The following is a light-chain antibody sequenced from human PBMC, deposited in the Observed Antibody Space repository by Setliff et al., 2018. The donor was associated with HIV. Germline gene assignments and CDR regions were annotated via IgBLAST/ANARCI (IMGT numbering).Light chain of an antibody. CDR3: CSFAGSYTYV. CDR2: DVS. J-gene: IGLJ1*01. CDR1: SSDVGRYNY. V-gene: IGLV2-11*01. Sequence: QSALTQPRSVSGSPGQSVTISCTGTSSDVGRYNYVSWYQQHPVKAPKLMIYDVSKRPSGVPDRFSGSKSGNTASLTISGLQTEDEADYFCCSFAGSYTYVFGTGTKVTVL.